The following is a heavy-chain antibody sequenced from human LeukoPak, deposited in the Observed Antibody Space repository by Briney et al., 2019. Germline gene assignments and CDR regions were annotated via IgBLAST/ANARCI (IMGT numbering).Heavy chain of an antibody. CDR2: IGIGGSSI. V-gene: IGHV3-11*04. Sequence: PGGSLRLFCASSGFTFSDHHMSWIRQAPGKGLEWVSNIGIGGSSIDYADSVKGRFTISRDDAKNSLYLQMNSLRAEDTAVYYCARDHVVPGLVFDHWGQGTLVSVSS. J-gene: IGHJ4*02. CDR3: ARDHVVPGLVFDH. D-gene: IGHD3-10*01. CDR1: GFTFSDHH.